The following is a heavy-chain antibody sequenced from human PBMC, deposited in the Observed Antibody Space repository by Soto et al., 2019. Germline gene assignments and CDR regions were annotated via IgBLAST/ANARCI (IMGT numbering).Heavy chain of an antibody. CDR1: GFSFGTYA. V-gene: IGHV3-23*01. Sequence: PGGSLRLSCTASGFSFGTYAMTWVRQAPGKGLEWVSAVSGSGDRTYYADSVKGRFTISRDNFKNTLSLQMNSLRVEDAAVYYCAKVHRSGYYYYGMDVWGQGTTVTVSS. CDR3: AKVHRSGYYYYGMDV. CDR2: VSGSGDRT. J-gene: IGHJ6*02. D-gene: IGHD3-3*01.